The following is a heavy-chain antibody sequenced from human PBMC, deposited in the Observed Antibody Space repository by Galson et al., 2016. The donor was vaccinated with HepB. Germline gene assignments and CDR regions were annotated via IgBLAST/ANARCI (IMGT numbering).Heavy chain of an antibody. CDR1: GGSVSNGVYY. D-gene: IGHD2-2*02. J-gene: IGHJ3*02. V-gene: IGHV4-30-4*01. Sequence: TLSLTCTVSGGSVSNGVYYWSWIRQPPGKGLEWIGYIYSSGNTYYNPSLKSRVSISLDMSKSQFSLRLSSVTAADTALYFCARGPPEGCSGSTCYIGAFDICGQGTGVTVSS. CDR2: IYSSGNT. CDR3: ARGPPEGCSGSTCYIGAFDI.